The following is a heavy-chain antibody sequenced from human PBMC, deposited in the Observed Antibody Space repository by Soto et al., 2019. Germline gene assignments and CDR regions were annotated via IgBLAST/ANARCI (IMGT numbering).Heavy chain of an antibody. Sequence: DVQLVETGGGLIQPGGSLRLSCAASGFIVGSSYMSWVRQAPGKGLEWVSVLYSDGRTYYADSVKGRFTISRDNSKNTLYLQMNSLSAEDKDVYYCARCSGWYGQCYFDCWGQGTLVTVSS. CDR1: GFIVGSSY. CDR3: ARCSGWYGQCYFDC. J-gene: IGHJ4*02. V-gene: IGHV3-53*02. CDR2: LYSDGRT. D-gene: IGHD6-13*01.